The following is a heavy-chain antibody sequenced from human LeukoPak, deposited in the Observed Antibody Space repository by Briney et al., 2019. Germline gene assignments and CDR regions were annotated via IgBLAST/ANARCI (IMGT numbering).Heavy chain of an antibody. Sequence: GRSLRLSCTASGFTFGDYAMSWFRQAPGKGLEWVSGISGSGGSTYYADSVKGRFTISRDNSKNTLYVQMNSLRAEDTAVYCCAKRSYYDSSGYYFDYWGQGTLVTVSS. V-gene: IGHV3-23*01. CDR3: AKRSYYDSSGYYFDY. CDR1: GFTFGDYA. J-gene: IGHJ4*02. D-gene: IGHD3-22*01. CDR2: ISGSGGST.